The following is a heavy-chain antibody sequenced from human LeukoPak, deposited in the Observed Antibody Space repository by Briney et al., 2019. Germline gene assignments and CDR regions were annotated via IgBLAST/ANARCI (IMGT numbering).Heavy chain of an antibody. CDR1: GFTFSSYG. Sequence: GGSLRLPCAASGFTFSSYGMHWVRQAPGKGLEWVAFIRYDGSNKYYADSVKGRFTISRDNSKNTLYLQMNSLRAEDTAVYYCAKEVVVPAAKGAFDIWGQGTMVTVSS. D-gene: IGHD2-2*01. V-gene: IGHV3-30*02. CDR3: AKEVVVPAAKGAFDI. J-gene: IGHJ3*02. CDR2: IRYDGSNK.